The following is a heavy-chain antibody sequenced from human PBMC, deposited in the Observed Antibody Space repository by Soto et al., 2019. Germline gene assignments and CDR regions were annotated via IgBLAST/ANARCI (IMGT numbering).Heavy chain of an antibody. V-gene: IGHV5-51*01. Sequence: GESLKISCDGSGYSFTSYCIGWVRQMPGKGLEWMGIIYPGDSDTRYSPSFQGQVTISADKSISTAYLQWSSLKASDTAMYYCASRARSSSHYYGMDVWGQGTTVTVSS. CDR1: GYSFTSYC. CDR3: ASRARSSSHYYGMDV. J-gene: IGHJ6*02. D-gene: IGHD6-6*01. CDR2: IYPGDSDT.